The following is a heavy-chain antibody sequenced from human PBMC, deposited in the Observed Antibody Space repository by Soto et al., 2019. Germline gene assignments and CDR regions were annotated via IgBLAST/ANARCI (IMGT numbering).Heavy chain of an antibody. V-gene: IGHV3-23*01. CDR3: AKDRSVDKREWLEQ. Sequence: VGSLRRSCSSSVCTFCTDSVDLFLQAAGKGLEWVSGITGSGGSTYYADSVKGRFTISRDNSKNTLYLQMNSLRADDTAVYYCAKDRSVDKREWLEQWGQGTMVNVSS. CDR2: ITGSGGST. J-gene: IGHJ4*02. D-gene: IGHD3-3*01. CDR1: VCTFCTDS.